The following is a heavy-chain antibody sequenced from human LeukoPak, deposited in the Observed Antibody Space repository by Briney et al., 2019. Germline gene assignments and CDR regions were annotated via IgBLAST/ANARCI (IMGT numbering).Heavy chain of an antibody. CDR2: IIPIFGTA. V-gene: IGHV1-69*13. D-gene: IGHD1-14*01. Sequence: SVKVSCKTSGYSFTSYAMNWVRQAPGQGFEWMGGIIPIFGTANYAQKFQGRVTITADESTSTAYMELSSLRSEDTAVYYCAREGDITGCDWGQGTLVTVSS. CDR1: GYSFTSYA. J-gene: IGHJ4*02. CDR3: AREGDITGCD.